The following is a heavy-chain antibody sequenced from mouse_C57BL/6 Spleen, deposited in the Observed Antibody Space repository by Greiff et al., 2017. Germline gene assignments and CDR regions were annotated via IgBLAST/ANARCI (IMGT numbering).Heavy chain of an antibody. CDR1: GYTFTDYY. D-gene: IGHD6-1*01. CDR2: INPNNGGT. J-gene: IGHJ2*01. Sequence: VQLQQSGPELVKPGASVKISCKASGYTFTDYYMNWVKQSHGKSLEWIGDINPNNGGTSYNQKFKGKATLTVDKSSSTAYMELRSLTSEDSAVYYCARGAGRYFDYWGQGTTLTVSS. V-gene: IGHV1-26*01. CDR3: ARGAGRYFDY.